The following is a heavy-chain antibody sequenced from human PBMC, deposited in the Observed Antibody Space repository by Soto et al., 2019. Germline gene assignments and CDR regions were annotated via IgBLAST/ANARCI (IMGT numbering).Heavy chain of an antibody. Sequence: QVQLVESGGGLVKPGGSLRLSCAASGLIFSDYYMSWIRQAPGKGLEWVSYISSSGHYTKNADSVQGRFTISRDNAKNSLYLQMNNLRAEVTAVYYCARELDGIDVWGQGTTVTVSS. V-gene: IGHV3-11*05. J-gene: IGHJ6*02. CDR3: ARELDGIDV. CDR1: GLIFSDYY. CDR2: ISSSGHYT.